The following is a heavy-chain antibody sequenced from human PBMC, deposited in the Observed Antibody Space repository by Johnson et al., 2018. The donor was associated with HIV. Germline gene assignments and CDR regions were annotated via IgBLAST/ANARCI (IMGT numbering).Heavy chain of an antibody. J-gene: IGHJ3*02. Sequence: VQLVESGGGSVKPGDSLRLSCAASGFTFSDVWMTWVRQAPGRGLEWLGRIKTKTEGGTTDYAAPVKGRFTISRDDSINTLYLQMNSLRPEDTAVYYCAKDLPSGWDGGDAFDIWGQGTMVIVSS. CDR3: AKDLPSGWDGGDAFDI. V-gene: IGHV3-15*01. CDR1: GFTFSDVW. D-gene: IGHD6-19*01. CDR2: IKTKTEGGTT.